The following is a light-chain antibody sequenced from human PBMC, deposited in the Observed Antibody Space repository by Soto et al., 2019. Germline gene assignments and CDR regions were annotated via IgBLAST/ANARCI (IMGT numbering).Light chain of an antibody. J-gene: IGLJ2*01. CDR3: CSYAGSSTSVV. V-gene: IGLV2-23*01. CDR1: SSDDGSYNL. Sequence: QSVLTQPASVSGSPGQSITISCTGTSSDDGSYNLVSWYQQHPGKAPKLMIYEGSKRPSGVSNRFSGSKSGNTASLTISGLQAVDEADYYCCSYAGSSTSVVFGGGTKLTVL. CDR2: EGS.